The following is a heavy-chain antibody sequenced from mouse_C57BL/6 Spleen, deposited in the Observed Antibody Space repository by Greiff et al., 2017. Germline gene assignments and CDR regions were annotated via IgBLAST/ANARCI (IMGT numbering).Heavy chain of an antibody. D-gene: IGHD1-1*01. J-gene: IGHJ4*01. CDR3: AKILHPYYYAMDY. CDR2: ISSGSSTI. CDR1: GFTFSDYG. V-gene: IGHV5-17*01. Sequence: EVKLVESGGGLVKPGGSLKLSCAASGFTFSDYGMHWVRQAPEKGLEWVAYISSGSSTIYYADTVKGRFTISRDNAKNTLFLQMTSLRSEDTAMYYCAKILHPYYYAMDYWGQGTSVTVSS.